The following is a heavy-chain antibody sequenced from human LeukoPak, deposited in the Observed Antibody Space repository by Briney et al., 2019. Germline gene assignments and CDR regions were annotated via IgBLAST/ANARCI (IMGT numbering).Heavy chain of an antibody. CDR2: IHHSGTT. CDR1: GGSISSGGHS. V-gene: IGHV4-30-2*01. CDR3: AREVSPTYAFDI. D-gene: IGHD3-16*02. J-gene: IGHJ3*02. Sequence: SETLSLTCAVSGGSISSGGHSWSWFRQPPGKGLEWIGSIHHSGTTYYNPSLKSRVTVSVGKSKNQFSLKLNSVTAADTAVYYCAREVSPTYAFDIWGQGTMVTVSS.